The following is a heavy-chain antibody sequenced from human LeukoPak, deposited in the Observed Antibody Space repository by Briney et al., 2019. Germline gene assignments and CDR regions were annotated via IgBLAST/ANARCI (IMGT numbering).Heavy chain of an antibody. V-gene: IGHV3-23*01. CDR2: ISGSGGST. Sequence: GGSLRLSCAASVFTFSSYGMSWVRQAPGKGLEWVSGISGSGGSTYYADSVKGRFTISRDNSKNTLYLQMNSLRAEDTAVYYCAKDRLSLDYWGQGTLVTVSS. J-gene: IGHJ4*02. CDR1: VFTFSSYG. CDR3: AKDRLSLDY. D-gene: IGHD2/OR15-2a*01.